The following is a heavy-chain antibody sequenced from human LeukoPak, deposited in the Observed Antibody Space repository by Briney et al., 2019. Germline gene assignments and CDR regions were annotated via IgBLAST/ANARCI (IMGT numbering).Heavy chain of an antibody. J-gene: IGHJ4*02. D-gene: IGHD2-8*01. CDR3: ARGPTNGQAFDY. CDR1: GFTFSSSW. V-gene: IGHV3-7*01. CDR2: IREDGSEK. Sequence: PRGSLRLSCAASGFTFSSSWMTWVRQAPGKVLEWVASIREDGSEKTSVDSVKGRFTISRDNAKNSLYLQMDSLRAEDTAVYYCARGPTNGQAFDYWGQGTLVSVSS.